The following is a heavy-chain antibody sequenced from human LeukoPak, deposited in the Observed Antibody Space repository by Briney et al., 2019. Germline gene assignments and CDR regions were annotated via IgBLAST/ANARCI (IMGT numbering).Heavy chain of an antibody. CDR3: ARDHCSSTSCYYYYYYGMDV. Sequence: PGGSLRLSCAASGFTFSSYAMHWVRQAPGKGLEWVAVISYDGSNKYYADSVKGRFTISRDNSKNTLYLQMNSLRAEDTAVCYCARDHCSSTSCYYYYYYGMDVWGQGTTVTVSS. V-gene: IGHV3-30-3*01. J-gene: IGHJ6*02. CDR2: ISYDGSNK. D-gene: IGHD2-2*01. CDR1: GFTFSSYA.